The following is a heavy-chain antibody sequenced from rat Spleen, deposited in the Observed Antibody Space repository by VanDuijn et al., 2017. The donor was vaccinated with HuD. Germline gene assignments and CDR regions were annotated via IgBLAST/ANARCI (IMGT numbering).Heavy chain of an antibody. Sequence: EVQLVESGGGLVQPGRSLKLSCAASGFTFSNYGMAWVRQAPTKGLEWVATISYDGSSTYYRDSVKGRFTISRDNAKSTLYLQMDSLRSEDTATYYCARRSGDAWGQGASVTVSS. J-gene: IGHJ4*01. V-gene: IGHV5-29*01. CDR2: ISYDGSST. D-gene: IGHD4-3*01. CDR1: GFTFSNYG. CDR3: ARRSGDA.